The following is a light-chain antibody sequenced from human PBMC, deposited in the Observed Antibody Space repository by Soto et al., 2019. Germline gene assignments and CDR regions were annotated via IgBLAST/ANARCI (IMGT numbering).Light chain of an antibody. J-gene: IGKJ1*01. V-gene: IGKV3-20*01. CDR3: QQYGSSPWT. Sequence: EIVLTQSPGTLSLSPGERATLSCRASQSVSSSYLAWYPQKPGQAPRLLIYGASSRETGIPDRFIGSGAGTECTRPISRLEPEDVAVDYCQQYGSSPWTFGQGTKVDIK. CDR2: GAS. CDR1: QSVSSSY.